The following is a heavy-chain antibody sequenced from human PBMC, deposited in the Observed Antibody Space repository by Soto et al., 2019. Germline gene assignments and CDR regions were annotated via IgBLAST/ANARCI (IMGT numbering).Heavy chain of an antibody. CDR1: GYTFTSYG. CDR3: AGHSIAAAGP. J-gene: IGHJ5*02. D-gene: IGHD6-13*01. Sequence: ASVEVSCKACGYTFTSYGISWARQAPGQGLEWMGWISAYNGNTNYAQKLQGRVTMTTDTSTSTAYMELRSLRSDDTAVYYCAGHSIAAAGPWGQGTLVTVSS. V-gene: IGHV1-18*01. CDR2: ISAYNGNT.